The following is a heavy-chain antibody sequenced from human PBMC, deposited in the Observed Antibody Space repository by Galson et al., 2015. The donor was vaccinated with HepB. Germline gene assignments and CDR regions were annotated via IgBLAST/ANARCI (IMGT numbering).Heavy chain of an antibody. Sequence: SLRLSCAASGFAFSSYGMHWVRQAPGKGLEWVAVIWYDGSNKYYADSVKGRFTISRDNSKNTLYQQMNSLRAEDTAVYYCARDGLSWDLDYWGQGTLVTVSS. CDR3: ARDGLSWDLDY. CDR2: IWYDGSNK. V-gene: IGHV3-33*01. J-gene: IGHJ4*02. CDR1: GFAFSSYG. D-gene: IGHD6-13*01.